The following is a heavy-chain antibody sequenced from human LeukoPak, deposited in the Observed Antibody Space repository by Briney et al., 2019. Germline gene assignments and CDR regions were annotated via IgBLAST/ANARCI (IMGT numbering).Heavy chain of an antibody. Sequence: QSGGSLRLSCGASGFTFNNYAMSWVRQAPGKGLEWVSAITNSGGNTYYADSVKGRFTISRDNSKNTLYLQMNSLRAEDTALYYCAKEGGKTPGYYYDSSGYQRRVYYYYGMDVWGQGTTVTVSS. CDR2: ITNSGGNT. V-gene: IGHV3-23*01. D-gene: IGHD3-22*01. CDR1: GFTFNNYA. J-gene: IGHJ6*02. CDR3: AKEGGKTPGYYYDSSGYQRRVYYYYGMDV.